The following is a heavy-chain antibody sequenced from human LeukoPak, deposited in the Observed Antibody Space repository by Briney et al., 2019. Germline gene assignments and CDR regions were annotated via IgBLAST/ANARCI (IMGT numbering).Heavy chain of an antibody. J-gene: IGHJ4*02. V-gene: IGHV3-74*01. CDR1: GFTFSNHW. CDR2: INTDGSST. Sequence: GGSLRLSCAASGFTFSNHWMNWVRQAPGKGLVWVSRINTDGSSTTYADSVKGRFTISRDNAKNSLYLQMNSLRAEDTAVYYCARERVAVPGGDCWGQGTLVTVSS. D-gene: IGHD6-19*01. CDR3: ARERVAVPGGDC.